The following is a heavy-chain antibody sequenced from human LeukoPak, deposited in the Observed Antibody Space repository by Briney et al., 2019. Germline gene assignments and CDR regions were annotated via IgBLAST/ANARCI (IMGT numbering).Heavy chain of an antibody. CDR3: TRDIYSGSYYAYFDY. V-gene: IGHV3-49*03. CDR2: IRSKAYGGTT. J-gene: IGHJ4*02. CDR1: GFTFGDYA. D-gene: IGHD1-26*01. Sequence: GGSLRLSCTASGFTFGDYAMSWFRQAPGKGLEWVGFIRSKAYGGTTEYAASVKGRFTISRDDSKSIAYLQMNSLKTEDTAVYYCTRDIYSGSYYAYFDYWGQGTLVTVSS.